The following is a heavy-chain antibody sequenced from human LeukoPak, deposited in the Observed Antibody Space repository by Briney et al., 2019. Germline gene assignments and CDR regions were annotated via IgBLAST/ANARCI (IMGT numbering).Heavy chain of an antibody. V-gene: IGHV1-2*02. J-gene: IGHJ5*02. CDR1: GYTFTGYY. D-gene: IGHD3-10*01. CDR2: INPNSGGT. CDR3: ARKRITMVRGVISDNWFDP. Sequence: ASVKVSCKASGYTFTGYYMHWVRQVPGQGLEWMGWINPNSGGTNYAQKFQGRVTMTRDTSISTAYMELSRLRSDDTAVYYCARKRITMVRGVISDNWFDPWGQGTLVTVSS.